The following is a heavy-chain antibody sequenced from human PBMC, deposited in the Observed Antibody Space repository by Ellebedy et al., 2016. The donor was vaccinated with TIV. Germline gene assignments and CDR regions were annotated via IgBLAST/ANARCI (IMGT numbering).Heavy chain of an antibody. V-gene: IGHV1-8*01. D-gene: IGHD3-10*02. CDR1: GYAFTSYD. CDR2: INPNSGHT. Sequence: AASVKVSCKASGYAFTSYDINWVRQAPGQGLEWMGWINPNSGHTGYAQKFQGRVTMTRDNSISTAYMELSSLTSEDTAVYYCARDFEFMIYVNGGEYYHYALDVWGQGTTVTVAS. CDR3: ARDFEFMIYVNGGEYYHYALDV. J-gene: IGHJ6*02.